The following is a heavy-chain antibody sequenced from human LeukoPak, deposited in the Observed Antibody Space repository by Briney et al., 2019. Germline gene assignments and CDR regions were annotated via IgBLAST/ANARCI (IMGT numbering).Heavy chain of an antibody. CDR3: ARQDGSGLYYFDY. D-gene: IGHD3-10*01. J-gene: IGHJ4*02. V-gene: IGHV5-51*01. CDR2: IYPGDSDT. CDR1: GYSFNYW. Sequence: GESLKISCKGSGYSFNYWIGWVRQMPGKGLERMGIIYPGDSDTRYSPSFQGQVTISPDRSISTAYLQWSSLKASDSAMYYCARQDGSGLYYFDYWGQGTLVTVSS.